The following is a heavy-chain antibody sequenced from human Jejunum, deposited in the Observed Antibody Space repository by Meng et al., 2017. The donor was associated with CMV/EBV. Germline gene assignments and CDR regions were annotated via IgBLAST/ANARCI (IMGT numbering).Heavy chain of an antibody. D-gene: IGHD4-23*01. Sequence: VAVGSITNGSCYWRWIRLPPGRCLEWIRYIYYTANTYYYPYLESRVVISVDKAKHQFSLRMNSVTAADTAIYYCAAVLVTRYFFDYWGQGTLVTVSS. CDR2: IYYTANT. V-gene: IGHV4-30-4*01. CDR3: AAVLVTRYFFDY. J-gene: IGHJ4*01. CDR1: VGSITNGSCY.